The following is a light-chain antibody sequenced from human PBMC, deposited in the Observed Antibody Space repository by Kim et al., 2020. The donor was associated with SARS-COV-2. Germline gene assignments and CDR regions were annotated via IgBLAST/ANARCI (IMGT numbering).Light chain of an antibody. CDR2: YDR. CDR1: DIGRKT. CDR3: QAWDGGSDHWV. J-gene: IGLJ3*02. V-gene: IGLV3-21*04. Sequence: SYELTQPPSVSVAPGKTATITCGGNDIGRKTVHWYQQKPGQAPVVVIYYDRDRPSGIPERFSGSNSGNTATLTISGVEAGDEADYYCQAWDGGSDHWVFGGGTKLTVL.